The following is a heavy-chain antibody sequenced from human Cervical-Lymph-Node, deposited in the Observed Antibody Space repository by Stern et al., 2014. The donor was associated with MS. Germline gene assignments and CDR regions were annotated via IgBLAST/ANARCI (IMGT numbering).Heavy chain of an antibody. D-gene: IGHD4-23*01. J-gene: IGHJ4*02. CDR3: ARSEEVRATDY. Sequence: QVQLVQSGAEVKKPGASVKVSCKASGYTFTSYAIHWVRQAPGQRLEWMGWVNAGKGDTRYSQKFQGRVTITRDTSATTAYMELSSLRSEDTAEYYCARSEEVRATDYLGQGTLVTVSS. CDR1: GYTFTSYA. CDR2: VNAGKGDT. V-gene: IGHV1-3*01.